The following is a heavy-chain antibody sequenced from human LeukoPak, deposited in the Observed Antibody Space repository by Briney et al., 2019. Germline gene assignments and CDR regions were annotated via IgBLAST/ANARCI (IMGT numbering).Heavy chain of an antibody. D-gene: IGHD4-4*01. CDR1: GFTLSSNY. Sequence: GGSLRLSCAASGFTLSSNYMSWVRQAPGKGLEWVSVIYSGGSTYYADSVKGRFTTSRDNSKNTLYLQMSSLRAEDTAVYYCARATSAYSYFDYWGQGTLVTVSS. CDR2: IYSGGST. V-gene: IGHV3-66*01. CDR3: ARATSAYSYFDY. J-gene: IGHJ4*02.